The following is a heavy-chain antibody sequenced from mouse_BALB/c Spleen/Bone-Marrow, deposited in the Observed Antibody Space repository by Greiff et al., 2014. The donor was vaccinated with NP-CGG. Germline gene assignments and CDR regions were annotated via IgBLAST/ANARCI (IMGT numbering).Heavy chain of an antibody. CDR3: ARGGISVDY. Sequence: VQLQQSGAELVRPGSSVKISCESSGYVFSTHWINWVKQRPGQGLEWIGQIYPGDGDTDYNGKFKDKATLTADKSSNTAYMQLSSLTSEDSAVYFCARGGISVDYWGQGTTLTVSS. CDR1: GYVFSTHW. CDR2: IYPGDGDT. J-gene: IGHJ2*01. V-gene: IGHV1-80*01.